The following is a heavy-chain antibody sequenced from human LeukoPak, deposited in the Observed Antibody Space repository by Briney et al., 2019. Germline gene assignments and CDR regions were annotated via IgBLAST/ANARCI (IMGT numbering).Heavy chain of an antibody. CDR2: ISTYNGNT. CDR3: ARDIWYSSSSVDY. CDR1: GYTFTSYG. V-gene: IGHV1-18*01. J-gene: IGHJ4*02. Sequence: GASVKVSCEASGYTFTSYGISWVRQAPGQGLEWMGWISTYNGNTNYAQKLQGRVTMTKETSTSTAYMELRSLRSDDTAVYYCARDIWYSSSSVDYWGQGTLVTVSS. D-gene: IGHD6-6*01.